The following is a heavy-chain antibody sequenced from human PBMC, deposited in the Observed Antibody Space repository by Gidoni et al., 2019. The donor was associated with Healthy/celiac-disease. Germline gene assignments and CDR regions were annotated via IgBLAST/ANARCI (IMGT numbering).Heavy chain of an antibody. CDR3: ARGSLPNPLIRGVIRFSY. CDR2: IWYDGSNK. Sequence: QVQLVESGGGVVQPGRSLRLSCAASVFTFSSYCMHWVRQAPGKGLEWVAVIWYDGSNKYYADSVKGRFTISRDNSKNTLYLQMNSLRAEDTAVYYCARGSLPNPLIRGVIRFSYWGQGTLVTVSS. CDR1: VFTFSSYC. J-gene: IGHJ4*02. D-gene: IGHD3-10*01. V-gene: IGHV3-33*01.